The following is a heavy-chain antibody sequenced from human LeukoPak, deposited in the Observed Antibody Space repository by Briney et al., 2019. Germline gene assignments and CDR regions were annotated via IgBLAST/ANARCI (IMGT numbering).Heavy chain of an antibody. D-gene: IGHD2-21*02. J-gene: IGHJ4*02. CDR2: INPNSGAT. V-gene: IGHV1-2*02. Sequence: GASVKVSCKASGYTFTGYYMHWVRQAPGQGLEWMGCINPNSGATKYAQKFQGRVTMTRDTSISIAYMDLSRLRSDDTAVYFCARVGATGATADNWGQGTLVTVSS. CDR3: ARVGATGATADN. CDR1: GYTFTGYY.